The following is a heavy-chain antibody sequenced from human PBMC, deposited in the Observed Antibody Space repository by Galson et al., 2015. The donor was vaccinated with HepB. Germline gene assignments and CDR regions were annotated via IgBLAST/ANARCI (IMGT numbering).Heavy chain of an antibody. J-gene: IGHJ6*03. V-gene: IGHV3-30*18. Sequence: SLRLSCAASGFTFSSYGMHWVRQAPGKGLEWVAGISYDGSNKYYADSVKGRFTISRDNSKNTLYLQMNSLRAEDTAVYYCAKDYYMDVWGKGTTVTVSS. CDR1: GFTFSSYG. CDR3: AKDYYMDV. CDR2: ISYDGSNK.